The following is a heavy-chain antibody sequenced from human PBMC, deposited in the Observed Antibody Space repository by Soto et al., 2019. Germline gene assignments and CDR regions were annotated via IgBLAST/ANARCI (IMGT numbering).Heavy chain of an antibody. CDR2: IYHSGST. CDR3: ARDSYPNRFGESPGFDP. D-gene: IGHD3-10*01. V-gene: IGHV4-4*02. J-gene: IGHJ5*02. Sequence: PSQTLSLTCAVSGGSISSSNWWSRVRQPPGKGLEWIGEIYHSGSTNYNPSLKSRVTISVDTSKNQFSLKLSSVTAADTAVYYCARDSYPNRFGESPGFDPCGEGTLVTLSS. CDR1: GGSISSSNW.